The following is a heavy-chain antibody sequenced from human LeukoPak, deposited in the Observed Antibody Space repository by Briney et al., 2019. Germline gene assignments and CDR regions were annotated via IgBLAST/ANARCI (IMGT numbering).Heavy chain of an antibody. D-gene: IGHD6-19*01. J-gene: IGHJ1*01. V-gene: IGHV3-74*01. Sequence: GGSLRLSCAASGFTFSSHWMHWVRQAPGKGLVWVARINGAGSSTSYADSVKGRFTVSRDNAKNTLNLHMNSLRAEDTAVYYCARDLFFSDAGYSSGWRAEYFHHWGQGTLVTVSS. CDR3: ARDLFFSDAGYSSGWRAEYFHH. CDR2: INGAGSST. CDR1: GFTFSSHW.